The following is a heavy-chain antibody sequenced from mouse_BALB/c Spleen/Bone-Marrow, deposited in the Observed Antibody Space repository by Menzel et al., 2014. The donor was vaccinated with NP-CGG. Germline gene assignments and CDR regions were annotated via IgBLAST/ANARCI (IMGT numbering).Heavy chain of an antibody. J-gene: IGHJ3*01. CDR1: GYTFTSYY. Sequence: VPLQQSGAELVKPGASVPLSCKASGYTFTSYYMYWVKQRPGQGLEWIGEINPSNGGADFNEKFKIKATLTVDKSSSTAYMQLSSLTSEDSAVYYCTTSSGYNWFAYWGQGTPVTGSA. CDR2: INPSNGGA. V-gene: IGHV1S16*01. CDR3: TTSSGYNWFAY. D-gene: IGHD2-2*01.